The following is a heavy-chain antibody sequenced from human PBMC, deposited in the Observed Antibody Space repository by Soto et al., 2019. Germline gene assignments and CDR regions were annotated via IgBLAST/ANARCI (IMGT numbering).Heavy chain of an antibody. CDR3: VRDCSGGGCYSDYGMDV. V-gene: IGHV4-4*07. J-gene: IGHJ6*02. CDR1: GDSIRNFY. D-gene: IGHD2-15*01. CDR2: IYSSGST. Sequence: QVQLQESGPGLVKPSETLSLTCTVSGDSIRNFYWSWIRQPAGKGLEWIGRIYSSGSTGYNASLKSRVSMSVDRSNNQFFLRLTSVTAEDTAVYYCVRDCSGGGCYSDYGMDVWGQGTTVTVSS.